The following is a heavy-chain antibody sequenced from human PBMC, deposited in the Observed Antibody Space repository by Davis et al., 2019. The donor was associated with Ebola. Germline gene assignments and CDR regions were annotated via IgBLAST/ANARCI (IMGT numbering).Heavy chain of an antibody. D-gene: IGHD3-9*01. V-gene: IGHV4-59*12. CDR2: IYYSGST. CDR3: ARDLGGTIFD. Sequence: SETLSLTCTVSGGSISSYYWSWIRQPPGKGLEWIGYIYYSGSTNYNPSLKSRVTISVDKSKNQFSLKLSSVTAADTAVYYCARDLGGTIFDWGQGTLVTVSS. J-gene: IGHJ4*02. CDR1: GGSISSYY.